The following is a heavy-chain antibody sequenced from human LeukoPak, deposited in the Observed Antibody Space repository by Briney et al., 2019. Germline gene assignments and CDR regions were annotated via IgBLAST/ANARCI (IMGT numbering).Heavy chain of an antibody. CDR3: ARQEYYYDSSGYLLFDY. Sequence: SETLSLTCTVSGGSISSSSYYWGWIRQPPGKRLEWIGSSYYGGSTYCNPSLKSRVTISVDTSKNQFSLKLSSVTAADTAVYYCARQEYYYDSSGYLLFDYWGQGTLVTVSS. D-gene: IGHD3-22*01. CDR2: SYYGGST. J-gene: IGHJ4*02. V-gene: IGHV4-39*01. CDR1: GGSISSSSYY.